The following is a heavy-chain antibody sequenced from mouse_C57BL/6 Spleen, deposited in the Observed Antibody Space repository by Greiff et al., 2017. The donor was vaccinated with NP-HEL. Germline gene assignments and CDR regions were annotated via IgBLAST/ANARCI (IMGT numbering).Heavy chain of an antibody. CDR3: ARRGPLHRYYYAMDY. V-gene: IGHV1-61*01. J-gene: IGHJ4*01. CDR2: IYPSDSET. D-gene: IGHD2-10*01. Sequence: QVQLQQPGAELVRPGSSVKLSCKASGYTFTSYWMDWVKQRPGQGLEWIGNIYPSDSETHYNQKFKDKATLTVDKSSSTAYMQLSSLTSEDSAVYYGARRGPLHRYYYAMDYWGQGTSVTVSS. CDR1: GYTFTSYW.